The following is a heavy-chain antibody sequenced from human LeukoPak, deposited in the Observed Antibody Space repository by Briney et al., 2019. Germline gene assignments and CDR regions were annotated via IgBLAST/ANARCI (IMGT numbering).Heavy chain of an antibody. D-gene: IGHD2-21*02. V-gene: IGHV1-3*01. Sequence: ASVKVSCKASGYTFTSYAMHWVRQAPGQRLEWMGWINGGNGSTKHSQKFQGRVSFTRDTSASTAYMELSSLRSEDTAVYYCARDTVSDYYYYYGMDVWGQGTTVTVSS. CDR3: ARDTVSDYYYYYGMDV. CDR2: INGGNGST. CDR1: GYTFTSYA. J-gene: IGHJ6*02.